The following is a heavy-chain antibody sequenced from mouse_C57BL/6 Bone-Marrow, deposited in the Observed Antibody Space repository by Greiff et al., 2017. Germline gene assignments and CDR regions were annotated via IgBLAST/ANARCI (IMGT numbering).Heavy chain of an antibody. CDR1: GYTFTSYW. CDR3: AIPRDGSSYNYAMDY. V-gene: IGHV1-74*01. J-gene: IGHJ4*01. D-gene: IGHD1-1*01. Sequence: QVQLQQPGAELVKPGASVKVSCKASGYTFTSYWMHWVKQRPGQGLEWIGRLHPSDSDTNYNQKFKGKATLTVDKSSSTAYMQLRSLTSEDSAVYYCAIPRDGSSYNYAMDYWGQGTSVTVSS. CDR2: LHPSDSDT.